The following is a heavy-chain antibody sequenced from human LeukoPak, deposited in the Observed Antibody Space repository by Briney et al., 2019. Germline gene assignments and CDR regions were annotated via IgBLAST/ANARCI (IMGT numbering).Heavy chain of an antibody. CDR1: GDSISSSY. CDR2: VYYTGSS. J-gene: IGHJ4*02. Sequence: PSETLPLTCTGSGDSISSSYWSWIRQPPGKGLEWIGYVYYTGSSYYNPSLKSRATTSIDMSKNQFSLKLTSMTAADTAVYYCAGYGSGSYYKAFDFWGQGILVTVSS. D-gene: IGHD3-10*01. CDR3: AGYGSGSYYKAFDF. V-gene: IGHV4-59*01.